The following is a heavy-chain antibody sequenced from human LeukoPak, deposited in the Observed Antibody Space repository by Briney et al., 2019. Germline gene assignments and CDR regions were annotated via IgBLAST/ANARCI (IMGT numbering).Heavy chain of an antibody. CDR1: GYTFSSYA. D-gene: IGHD3-22*01. V-gene: IGHV1-69*05. CDR2: IIPIFGTA. J-gene: IGHJ4*02. Sequence: GASVKVSCKXSGYTFSSYAISWVRQAPGQGLEWMGGIIPIFGTANYAQKFQGRVTITTDESTSTAYMELSSLRSEDTAVYYCARVGYYDSSGYPYYFDYWGQGTLVTVSS. CDR3: ARVGYYDSSGYPYYFDY.